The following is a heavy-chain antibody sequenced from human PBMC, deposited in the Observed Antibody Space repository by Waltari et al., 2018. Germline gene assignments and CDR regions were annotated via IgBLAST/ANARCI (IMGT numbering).Heavy chain of an antibody. CDR1: GGSISSSSYY. CDR3: ARDGYSSGRFLGYYYYMDV. V-gene: IGHV4-39*07. CDR2: IYYSGST. Sequence: QLQLQESGPGLVKPSETLSLTCTVSGGSISSSSYYWGWIRQPPGKGLEWIGSIYYSGSTYYNPSLKSRVTISVDTSKNQFSLKLSSVTAADTAVYYCARDGYSSGRFLGYYYYMDVWGKGTTVTISS. D-gene: IGHD6-19*01. J-gene: IGHJ6*03.